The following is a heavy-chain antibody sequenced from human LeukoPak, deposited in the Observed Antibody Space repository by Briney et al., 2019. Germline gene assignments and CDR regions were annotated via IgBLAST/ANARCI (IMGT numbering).Heavy chain of an antibody. J-gene: IGHJ5*02. CDR3: ARVRFDCSSTSCYYWFDP. V-gene: IGHV1-18*01. CDR2: ISAYNGNT. D-gene: IGHD2-2*01. CDR1: GGTFSSYA. Sequence: ASVKVSCKASGGTFSSYAISWVRQAPGQGLEWMGWISAYNGNTNYAQKLQGRVTMTTDTSTSTAYMELRSLRSDDTAVYYCARVRFDCSSTSCYYWFDPWGQGTLVTVSS.